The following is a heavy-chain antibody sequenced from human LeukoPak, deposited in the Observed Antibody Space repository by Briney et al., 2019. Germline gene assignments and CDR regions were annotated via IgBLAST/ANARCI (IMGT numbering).Heavy chain of an antibody. V-gene: IGHV3-30*18. Sequence: GGSLRLSCDLRFSGHGMHWVRQAPGKGLEWLAVVAADGGAKFYADSVRGRFTIFRDTSRNTVFLQLSGLKTEDTAVYYCAKEGHWGSWYFDYWGQGALVTVSS. CDR1: RFSGHG. D-gene: IGHD3-16*01. CDR3: AKEGHWGSWYFDY. CDR2: VAADGGAK. J-gene: IGHJ4*02.